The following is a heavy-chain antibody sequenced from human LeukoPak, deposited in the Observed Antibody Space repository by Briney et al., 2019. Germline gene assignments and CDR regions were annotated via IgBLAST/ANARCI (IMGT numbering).Heavy chain of an antibody. V-gene: IGHV3-30-3*01. CDR1: GFTFRSYA. D-gene: IGHD4-17*01. J-gene: IGHJ6*02. Sequence: GGSLRLSGAAAGFTFRSYAMHWVRQAPGKGLEWVALISYDGSTNYYADPVKGRFTISRDHSTNLLHLQMNSLRAEDPAVYYCATDHDYAFSSSGMDVWGQGTTVTVSS. CDR3: ATDHDYAFSSSGMDV. CDR2: ISYDGSTN.